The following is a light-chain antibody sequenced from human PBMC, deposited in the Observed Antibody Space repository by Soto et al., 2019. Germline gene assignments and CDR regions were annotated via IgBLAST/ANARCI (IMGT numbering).Light chain of an antibody. CDR1: SSNIGSNT. CDR2: SNN. CDR3: AAWDDRLNGRV. V-gene: IGLV1-44*01. J-gene: IGLJ3*02. Sequence: QLVLTQPPSASGTPGQRVTISCSGSSSNIGSNTVNWYQQLPGTAPKLLIYSNNQRPSGVPDRFSGSKSGTSASLAISGLQSADEADYYCAAWDDRLNGRVFGGGTKLTVL.